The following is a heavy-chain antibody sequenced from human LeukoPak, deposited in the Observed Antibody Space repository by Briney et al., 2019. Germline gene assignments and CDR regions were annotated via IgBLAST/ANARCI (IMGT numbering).Heavy chain of an antibody. V-gene: IGHV3-66*01. J-gene: IGHJ4*02. CDR3: ARKSDSLMLRGGDC. CDR1: GFTLSAYT. Sequence: GGSLRLSCAASGFTLSAYTMTWVRQAPGKGLECVSIIYSGGTTYYADSVRGRFTISRDNSKNTLYLQMDRLRVEDTAVYYCARKSDSLMLRGGDCWGQGTLVTVSS. CDR2: IYSGGTT. D-gene: IGHD3-10*01.